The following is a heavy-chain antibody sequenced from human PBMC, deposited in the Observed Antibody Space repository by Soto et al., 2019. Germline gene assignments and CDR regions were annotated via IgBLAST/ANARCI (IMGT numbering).Heavy chain of an antibody. CDR2: ISYDGSNK. J-gene: IGHJ6*03. CDR3: AKASPYGSGSYHYYYYYMDV. V-gene: IGHV3-30*18. D-gene: IGHD3-10*01. Sequence: LRLSCAASGFTFSSYGMHWVRQAPGKGLEWVAVISYDGSNKYYADSVKGRFTISRDNSKNTLYLQMNSLRAEDTAVYYCAKASPYGSGSYHYYYYYMDVWGKGTTVTVSS. CDR1: GFTFSSYG.